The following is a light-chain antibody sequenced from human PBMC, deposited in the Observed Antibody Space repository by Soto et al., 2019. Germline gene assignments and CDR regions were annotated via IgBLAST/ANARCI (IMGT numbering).Light chain of an antibody. CDR3: QHYKTYSRT. CDR1: QGIRSA. Sequence: AIQVTLSPSSLSASVGDRVTISCRTSQGIRSALGWYQQKPGKVPKLLIYAASTLQSGVPSRFSGSGSGTEFTLTISSLQPDDFATYYCQHYKTYSRTFGQGTKVDIK. J-gene: IGKJ1*01. V-gene: IGKV1-6*02. CDR2: AAS.